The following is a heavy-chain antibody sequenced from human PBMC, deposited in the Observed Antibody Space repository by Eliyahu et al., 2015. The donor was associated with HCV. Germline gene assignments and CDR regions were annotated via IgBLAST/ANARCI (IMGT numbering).Heavy chain of an antibody. CDR1: GFTXSSXG. V-gene: IGHV3-30*18. Sequence: QVQLVESGGEXVXPGRSLRXXCTASGFTXSSXGMHWVRQAPGKGLEWVAVISYDGSNKYYADSVKGRFTISRDNSKNTLYLQMNSLRAEDTAVYYCAKDLLTGGTTVEYFQHWGQGTLVTVSS. J-gene: IGHJ1*01. CDR2: ISYDGSNK. CDR3: AKDLLTGGTTVEYFQH. D-gene: IGHD4-17*01.